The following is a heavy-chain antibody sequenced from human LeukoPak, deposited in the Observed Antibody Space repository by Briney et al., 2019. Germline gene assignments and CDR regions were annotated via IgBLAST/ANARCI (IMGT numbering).Heavy chain of an antibody. CDR1: SFTLSDLY. V-gene: IGHV3-72*01. CDR3: ARCRPYAGIDP. CDR2: IRSRAKSDTT. Sequence: GGALRLSCVASSFTLSDLYMDWVRQAPGKGLEWIARIRSRAKSDTTEYAASVKGRFTISRDDSKNSLYLQMNSLKTEDTAVYYCARCRPYAGIDPWGQGTLVTVSS. D-gene: IGHD3-10*01. J-gene: IGHJ5*02.